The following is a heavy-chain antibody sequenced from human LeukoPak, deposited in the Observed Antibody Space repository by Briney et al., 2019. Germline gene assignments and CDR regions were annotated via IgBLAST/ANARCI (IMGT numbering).Heavy chain of an antibody. CDR2: INHSGST. D-gene: IGHD3-10*01. CDR1: GGSFSGYY. V-gene: IGHV4-34*01. J-gene: IGHJ5*02. Sequence: SETLSLTCAVYGGSFSGYYWSWIRQPPGKGLEWIGEINHSGSTNYNPSLKSRVTISVDTFKNQFSLKLSSVTAADTAVYYCARPAGGSGRRLNWFDPWGQGTLVTVSS. CDR3: ARPAGGSGRRLNWFDP.